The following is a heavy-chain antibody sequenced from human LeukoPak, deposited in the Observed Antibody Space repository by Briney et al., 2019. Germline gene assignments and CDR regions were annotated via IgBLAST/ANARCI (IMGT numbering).Heavy chain of an antibody. D-gene: IGHD3-22*01. Sequence: PSETLSLTCTVSGGSISSYYWSWIRQPPGKGLEWIGYIYDSGSTNYNPSLKSRVTISVDTSKKQFSLKLSSVTAADTAVYYCAREDDSSAGWWFDPWGQGTLVTVSS. CDR3: AREDDSSAGWWFDP. J-gene: IGHJ5*02. CDR1: GGSISSYY. CDR2: IYDSGST. V-gene: IGHV4-59*01.